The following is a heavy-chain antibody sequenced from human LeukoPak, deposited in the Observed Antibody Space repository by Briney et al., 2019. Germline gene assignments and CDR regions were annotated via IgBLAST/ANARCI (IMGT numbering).Heavy chain of an antibody. V-gene: IGHV3-23*01. J-gene: IGHJ4*02. CDR3: AKIPVSYSSGWSNFDY. CDR1: GFTFSNYA. D-gene: IGHD6-19*01. CDR2: IGDNGGST. Sequence: GRSLRLSGAGSGFTFSNYAMSWVRQPPRNGLEWVSGIGDNGGSTYYAAAVKGRFTISRDNSKYTLFLQMNSLRAEDTAVYYCAKIPVSYSSGWSNFDYWGQGTLVTVSS.